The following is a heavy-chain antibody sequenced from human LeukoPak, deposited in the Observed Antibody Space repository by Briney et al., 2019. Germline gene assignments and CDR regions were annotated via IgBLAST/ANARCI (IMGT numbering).Heavy chain of an antibody. D-gene: IGHD6-19*01. CDR2: IYYSGST. CDR1: GGSISSSSYY. Sequence: PSETLSLTCTVSGGSISSSSYYWGWIRQPPGKGLEWVGSIYYSGSTYYNPSLKSRVTISVDTSKNQFSLKLSSVTAADTAVYYCARRSPSLPNVAEWLPYDAFDIWGQGTMVTVSS. CDR3: ARRSPSLPNVAEWLPYDAFDI. J-gene: IGHJ3*02. V-gene: IGHV4-39*01.